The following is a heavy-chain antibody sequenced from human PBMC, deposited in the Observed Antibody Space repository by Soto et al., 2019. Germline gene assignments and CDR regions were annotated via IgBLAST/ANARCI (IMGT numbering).Heavy chain of an antibody. CDR2: IDDSGKV. CDR3: AIPPPIEVAGPDY. Sequence: SETLSLTCSVSGGSISGSPYHWGWIRQPPGKGLEWIGSIDDSGKVYYNPSLTGRATLFVDTSRNRFSLNLDSVTAADTAVYYCAIPPPIEVAGPDYWGQGTLVTVS. V-gene: IGHV4-39*02. J-gene: IGHJ4*02. D-gene: IGHD6-19*01. CDR1: GGSISGSPYH.